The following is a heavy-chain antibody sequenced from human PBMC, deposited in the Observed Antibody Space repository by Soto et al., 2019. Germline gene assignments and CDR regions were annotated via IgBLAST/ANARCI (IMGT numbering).Heavy chain of an antibody. CDR1: GGSFSGYY. J-gene: IGHJ4*02. CDR3: ARGHLLDFYCSSTSCYEDGEDY. CDR2: INHSGST. Sequence: SETLSLTCAVYGGSFSGYYWSWIRQPPGKGLEWIGEINHSGSTNYNPSLKSRVTISVDTSKNQFSLKLSSVTAADTAVYYCARGHLLDFYCSSTSCYEDGEDYWGQGTLVTVPS. D-gene: IGHD2-2*01. V-gene: IGHV4-34*01.